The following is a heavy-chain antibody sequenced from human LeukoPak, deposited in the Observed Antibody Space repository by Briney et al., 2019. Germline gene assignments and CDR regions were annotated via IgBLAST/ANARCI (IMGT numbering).Heavy chain of an antibody. V-gene: IGHV4-39*07. J-gene: IGHJ4*02. Sequence: SETLSLTCTVSGGSISSSSYYWGWIRQPPGKGLEWIGSIYYSGSTYYNPSLKSRVTISVDTSKNQFSLKLSSVTAADTAVYYCARDGSGSYPEGLDYWGQGTLVTVSS. D-gene: IGHD1-26*01. CDR2: IYYSGST. CDR1: GGSISSSSYY. CDR3: ARDGSGSYPEGLDY.